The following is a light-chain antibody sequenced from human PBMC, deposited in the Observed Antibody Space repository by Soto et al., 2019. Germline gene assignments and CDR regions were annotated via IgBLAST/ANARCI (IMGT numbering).Light chain of an antibody. CDR3: QRYDTYWW. CDR2: KAS. J-gene: IGKJ1*01. V-gene: IGKV1-5*03. Sequence: DIQMTQSPSTLSASVGDRVTITCRASQNINNWLVWYQQKPGKAPKVLIYKASSLESGVPSRFSGSRSGTQFTLTISSLHPDDFATYYCQRYDTYWWFGQGTKVEIK. CDR1: QNINNW.